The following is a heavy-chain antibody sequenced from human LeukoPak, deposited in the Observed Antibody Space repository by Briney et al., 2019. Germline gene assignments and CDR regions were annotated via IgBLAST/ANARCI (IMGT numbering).Heavy chain of an antibody. CDR1: GFTFSSYS. CDR2: ISSSSSYI. Sequence: KAGGSLRLSCAASGFTFSSYSMNWVRQAPGKGLEWVSSISSSSSYIYYADSVKGRFTISRDNSKNTLYLQMNSLRPEDTAVYYCARVFLVITITGAFDIWGPGTVVTVSS. V-gene: IGHV3-21*01. CDR3: ARVFLVITITGAFDI. J-gene: IGHJ3*02. D-gene: IGHD3-22*01.